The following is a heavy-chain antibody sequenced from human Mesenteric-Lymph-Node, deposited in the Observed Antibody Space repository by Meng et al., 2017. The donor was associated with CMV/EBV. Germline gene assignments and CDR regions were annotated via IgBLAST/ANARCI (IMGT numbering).Heavy chain of an antibody. Sequence: GGSLRLSCAASGFTFDDYTMHWVRQAPGKGLEWVSLISWDGGSTYYADSVKGRFTISRDNAKNTLFLQMNSLRAEDTAIYYCARKGYDFGAAFDVWGQGAMVTVSS. D-gene: IGHD5-12*01. J-gene: IGHJ3*01. CDR3: ARKGYDFGAAFDV. V-gene: IGHV3-43*01. CDR1: GFTFDDYT. CDR2: ISWDGGST.